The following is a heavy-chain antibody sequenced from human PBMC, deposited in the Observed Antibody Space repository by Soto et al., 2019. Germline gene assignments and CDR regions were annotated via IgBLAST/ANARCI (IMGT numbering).Heavy chain of an antibody. Sequence: ASVKVSCKASGFTFTSSAVQWVRQARGQRLEWIGWIVVGSGNTNYAQKFQERVTITREMSTSKAYMELSSLRSEDTAVYYGAADRGYSGYEVIYYYGMDVWGQGTTVTVSS. D-gene: IGHD5-12*01. J-gene: IGHJ6*02. CDR1: GFTFTSSA. CDR3: AADRGYSGYEVIYYYGMDV. V-gene: IGHV1-58*01. CDR2: IVVGSGNT.